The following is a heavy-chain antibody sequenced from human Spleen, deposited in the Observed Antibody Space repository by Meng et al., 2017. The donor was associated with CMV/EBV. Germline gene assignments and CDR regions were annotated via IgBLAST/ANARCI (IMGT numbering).Heavy chain of an antibody. D-gene: IGHD3-3*01. J-gene: IGHJ6*02. V-gene: IGHV4-30-4*08. CDR3: AREHYSGYYTGGMDV. CDR2: IYNSGNA. Sequence: LRLSCTVSGGSISSGDYYWSWIRQPPGKGLEWIGYIYNSGNAYYNPPLKSRVTISLDTSKNRFSLNLSSVTAADTAVYYCAREHYSGYYTGGMDVWGQGTTVTVSS. CDR1: GGSISSGDYY.